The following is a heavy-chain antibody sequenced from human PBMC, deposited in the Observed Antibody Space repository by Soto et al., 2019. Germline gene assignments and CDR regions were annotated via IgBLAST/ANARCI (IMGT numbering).Heavy chain of an antibody. V-gene: IGHV3-33*01. CDR2: IWYDGSNK. CDR1: GFTFSSYG. CDR3: ARSYSYVDFDY. J-gene: IGHJ4*02. Sequence: PGGSLRLSCAASGFTFSSYGMHWVRQAPGKGLEWVAVIWYDGSNKYYADSVKGRFTISRDNSKNTLYLQMNSLRAEDTAVYYCARSYSYVDFDYWGQGTLVTVS. D-gene: IGHD5-18*01.